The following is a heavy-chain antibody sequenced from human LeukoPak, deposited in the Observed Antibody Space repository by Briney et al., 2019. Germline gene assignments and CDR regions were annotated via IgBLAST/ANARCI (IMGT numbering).Heavy chain of an antibody. V-gene: IGHV1-2*02. Sequence: ASVKVSCKASGYTFTDHYMHWMRQAPGQGLEWMGWINPISGGINYAQKFLGRVTMTRDTSMSTADMELNRLTSDDTAVYFCARGAEIAATYYNYGMDVWGQGTTVTVSS. J-gene: IGHJ6*02. CDR3: ARGAEIAATYYNYGMDV. D-gene: IGHD6-25*01. CDR2: INPISGGI. CDR1: GYTFTDHY.